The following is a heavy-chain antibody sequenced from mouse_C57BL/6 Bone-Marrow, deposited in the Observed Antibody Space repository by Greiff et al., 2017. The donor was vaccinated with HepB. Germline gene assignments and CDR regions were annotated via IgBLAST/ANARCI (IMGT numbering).Heavy chain of an antibody. V-gene: IGHV5-12*01. J-gene: IGHJ3*01. Sequence: EVQLMESGGGLVQPGGSLKLSCAASGFTFSDYYMYWVRQTPEKRLEWVAYISNGGGSTYYPDTVKGRFTISRDNAKNTLYLQMSRLKSEDTAMYYCARHPPAYWGQGTLVTVSA. CDR3: ARHPPAY. CDR1: GFTFSDYY. CDR2: ISNGGGST.